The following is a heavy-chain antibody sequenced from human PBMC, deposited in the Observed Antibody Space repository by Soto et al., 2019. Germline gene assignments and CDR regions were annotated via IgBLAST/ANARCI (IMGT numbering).Heavy chain of an antibody. V-gene: IGHV1-69*08. D-gene: IGHD3-10*01. J-gene: IGHJ4*02. CDR1: ADTFTGYT. CDR2: LIPILGAS. CDR3: ARSRGSYYTNFDS. Sequence: QVQLVQSGAEVKKPGSSVKVSCKASADTFTGYTVTWVRQAPGQGLEWVGRLIPILGASNFAQKFQGRVTISADKSADTAYMVLTGLTCEDTAVYYCARSRGSYYTNFDSWGQGTLVTVSS.